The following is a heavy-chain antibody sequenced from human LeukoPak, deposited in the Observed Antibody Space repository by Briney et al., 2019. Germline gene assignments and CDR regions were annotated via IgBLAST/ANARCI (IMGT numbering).Heavy chain of an antibody. Sequence: PGSSLRLSCAASGFTFSSYAMHWVRQAPGKGLEWVAVISYDGSNKYYADSVKGRFTISRDNSKNTLYLQMNSLRAEDTAVYYCAKPFLQSSTWYSFDYWGQGTLVTVSS. CDR1: GFTFSSYA. CDR2: ISYDGSNK. V-gene: IGHV3-30-3*02. CDR3: AKPFLQSSTWYSFDY. J-gene: IGHJ4*02. D-gene: IGHD6-13*01.